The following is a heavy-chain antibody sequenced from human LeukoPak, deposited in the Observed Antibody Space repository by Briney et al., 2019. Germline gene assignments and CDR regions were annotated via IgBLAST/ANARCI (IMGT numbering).Heavy chain of an antibody. D-gene: IGHD3-22*01. V-gene: IGHV5-51*01. J-gene: IGHJ3*02. CDR1: GYSFTSYW. Sequence: GESLKISCKGPGYSFTSYWIGWVRQMPGKGLEWMGIIYPGDSDTRYSPSSQGQVTISADKSISTAYLQWSSLKASDTAMYYCATSNYDSSGYGAFDIWGQGTMVTVSS. CDR3: ATSNYDSSGYGAFDI. CDR2: IYPGDSDT.